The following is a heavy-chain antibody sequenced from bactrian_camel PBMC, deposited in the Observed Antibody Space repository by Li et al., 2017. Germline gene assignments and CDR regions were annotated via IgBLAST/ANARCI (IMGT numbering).Heavy chain of an antibody. CDR2: IYSGGTST. CDR1: GYTSGSYC. J-gene: IGHJ4*01. D-gene: IGHD3*01. Sequence: HVQLVESGGGSVQAGGSLRLSCAASGYTSGSYCMGWFRQAPGKEREGVAGIYSGGTSTHYADSVKGRFTISQDDATNTVYLQMNSLKPEDTAMYYCAAQTRWAGCGVWSPSLLTRVRGPRSPSPQ. V-gene: IGHV3S6*01.